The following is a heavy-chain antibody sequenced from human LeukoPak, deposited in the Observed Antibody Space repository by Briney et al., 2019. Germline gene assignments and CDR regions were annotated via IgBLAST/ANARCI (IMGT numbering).Heavy chain of an antibody. CDR1: GFTFSDYY. J-gene: IGHJ5*02. CDR2: ISSSSSYI. D-gene: IGHD3-3*01. V-gene: IGHV3-11*06. Sequence: GGSLRLSCAASGFTFSDYYMSWIRQAPGKGLEWVSSISSSSSYIYYADSVKGRFTISRDNAKNSLYLQMNSLRAEDTAVYYCARDDGIRFLEWFPWGQGTLVTVSS. CDR3: ARDDGIRFLEWFP.